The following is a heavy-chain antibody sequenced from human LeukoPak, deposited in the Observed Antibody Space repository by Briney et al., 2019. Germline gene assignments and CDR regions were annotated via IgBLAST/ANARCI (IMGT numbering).Heavy chain of an antibody. V-gene: IGHV1-69*13. CDR2: IIPIFGTA. D-gene: IGHD6-13*01. CDR1: GGTFSSYA. CDR3: AGAKQLDGYYGMDV. Sequence: GASVKVSCKASGGTFSSYAISWVRQAPGQGLEWMGGIIPIFGTANYAQKFQGRVTITADESTSTAYMELSSLRSEDTAVYYCAGAKQLDGYYGMDVWGQGTTVTVSS. J-gene: IGHJ6*02.